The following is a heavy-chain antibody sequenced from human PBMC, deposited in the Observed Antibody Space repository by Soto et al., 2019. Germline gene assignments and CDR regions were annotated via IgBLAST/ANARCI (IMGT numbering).Heavy chain of an antibody. D-gene: IGHD5-12*01. V-gene: IGHV4-31*03. CDR2: IYYSGST. CDR1: CGSISSGGYY. CDR3: AASCVACGGFNYYGMDV. Sequence: SETLSLTCTISCGSISSGGYYWSWIRQHPGKGLEWIGYIYYSGSTYYNPSLKSRVTISVDTSKNQFSLKLSSVTAADTAVYYCAASCVACGGFNYYGMDVWGQGTTVT. J-gene: IGHJ6*02.